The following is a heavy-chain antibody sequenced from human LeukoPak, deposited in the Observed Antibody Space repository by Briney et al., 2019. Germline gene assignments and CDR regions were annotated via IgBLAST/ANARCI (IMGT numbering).Heavy chain of an antibody. CDR2: ISSSSSYI. D-gene: IGHD3-10*01. CDR1: GFTFSSYS. J-gene: IGHJ6*03. Sequence: GGSLRLSCAASGFTFSSYSMNWVRQAPGKGLEWVSSISSSSSYIYYADSVKGRFTISRDNAKNSLYLQMNSLRAEDTAVYYCASGYYGSGIMYYYYYYMDVWGKGTTVTVSS. V-gene: IGHV3-21*01. CDR3: ASGYYGSGIMYYYYYYMDV.